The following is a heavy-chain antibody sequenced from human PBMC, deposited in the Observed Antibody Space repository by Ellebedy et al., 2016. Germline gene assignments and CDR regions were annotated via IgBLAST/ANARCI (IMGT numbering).Heavy chain of an antibody. D-gene: IGHD1-26*01. CDR3: VKRDSGWEFDS. J-gene: IGHJ4*02. CDR2: ISGSGGGT. CDR1: GFTFSNFA. Sequence: GGSLRLSCAVSGFTFSNFAMSWVRQAPGKGLEWVSAISGSGGGTFFADSVRGRFSISRDNSKNTLYLQMSSLRAEDTAVYYCVKRDSGWEFDSWGQGTLVTVSS. V-gene: IGHV3-23*01.